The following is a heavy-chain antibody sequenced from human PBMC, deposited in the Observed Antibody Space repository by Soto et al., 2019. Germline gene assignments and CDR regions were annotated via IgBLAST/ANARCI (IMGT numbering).Heavy chain of an antibody. Sequence: ASVKVSCKASGYTFTTYYIHWVRQATGQGLKWMGWMNPNSGNTGYAHKFQDRVTMTRNTSINTAYLELSSLRSEDTAAYYCARGPCCRSTGCRRWGWFDPWGQGNLGTVSS. D-gene: IGHD3-16*02. CDR3: ARGPCCRSTGCRRWGWFDP. V-gene: IGHV1-8*01. J-gene: IGHJ5*01. CDR2: MNPNSGNT. CDR1: GYTFTTYY.